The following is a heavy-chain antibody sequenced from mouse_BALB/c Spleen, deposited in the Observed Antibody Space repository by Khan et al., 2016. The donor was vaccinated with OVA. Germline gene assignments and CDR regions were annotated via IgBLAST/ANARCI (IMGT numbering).Heavy chain of an antibody. CDR3: ARNHYGGGYWYFDV. V-gene: IGHV2-6-4*01. J-gene: IGHJ1*01. CDR1: GFSSSRSS. D-gene: IGHD1-1*01. Sequence: QVQLKESGPGLVAPSQSLSITCTVSGFSSSRSSIHWVRQPPGQGLEWLGMIWGGGSTDYNSALKSRLSISKDNSTSQVFLKMNSLQTEDTAMYYCARNHYGGGYWYFDVWGAGTTVTVSS. CDR2: IWGGGST.